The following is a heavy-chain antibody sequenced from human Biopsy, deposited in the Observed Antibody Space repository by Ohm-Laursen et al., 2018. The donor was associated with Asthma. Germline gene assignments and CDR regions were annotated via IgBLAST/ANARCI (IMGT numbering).Heavy chain of an antibody. D-gene: IGHD1-26*01. J-gene: IGHJ4*02. CDR3: AKDVFPGWELRRGPDY. Sequence: SLRLSCAASGFSFSNYGMHWVRQAPDKGLDWVAVISFDGTNRNYTDSVKGRFTISRDNSRNTLHLQMSSLRAEDTAVYYCAKDVFPGWELRRGPDYWGQGTLVTVSS. CDR2: ISFDGTNR. V-gene: IGHV3-30*18. CDR1: GFSFSNYG.